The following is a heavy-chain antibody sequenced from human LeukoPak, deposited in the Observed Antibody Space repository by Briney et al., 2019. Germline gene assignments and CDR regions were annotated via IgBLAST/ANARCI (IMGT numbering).Heavy chain of an antibody. Sequence: GASVKVSCKASGYTFTSYGISWVRQAPGQGLEWMGWISAYNGNTNYAQKLQGRVTMTTDTSTSTAYMELRSLRAEDTAVYYCAKDEYYDYVWGSYRQALGTDYWGQGTLVTVSS. CDR3: AKDEYYDYVWGSYRQALGTDY. CDR1: GYTFTSYG. D-gene: IGHD3-16*02. CDR2: ISAYNGNT. J-gene: IGHJ4*02. V-gene: IGHV1-18*01.